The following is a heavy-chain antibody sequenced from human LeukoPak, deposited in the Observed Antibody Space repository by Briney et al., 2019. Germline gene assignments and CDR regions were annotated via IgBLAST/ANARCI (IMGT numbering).Heavy chain of an antibody. J-gene: IGHJ4*02. V-gene: IGHV1-18*01. CDR3: ARDSSESVYYFDY. CDR2: ISAFNGDT. D-gene: IGHD6-25*01. CDR1: GYTFSNYG. Sequence: GASVKVSCKASGYTFSNYGISWVRQAPGQGLEWMGWISAFNGDTNYAQNLQGRVTLTTDTSTSTAYMDLGSLRSDDTAVYYCARDSSESVYYFDYWGQGTLVTVSS.